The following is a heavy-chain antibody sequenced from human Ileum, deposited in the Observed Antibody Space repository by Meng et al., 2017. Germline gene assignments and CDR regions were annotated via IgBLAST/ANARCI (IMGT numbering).Heavy chain of an antibody. CDR3: ARDHWGSLDY. CDR1: GGSVSSAGYQ. J-gene: IGHJ4*02. D-gene: IGHD7-27*01. Sequence: QVLLQESGPGLGRSSDTLSLLCTVSGGSVSSAGYQWGWIRQPPGKGLEWIGYASTNYNPSLKSRVTISLDTSKNQFSLKLSSVTAADTAVYYCARDHWGSLDYWGQGILVTVSS. V-gene: IGHV4-61*08. CDR2: AST.